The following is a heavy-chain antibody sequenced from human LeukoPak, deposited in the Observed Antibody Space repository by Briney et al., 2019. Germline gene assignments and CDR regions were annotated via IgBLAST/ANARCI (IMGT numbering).Heavy chain of an antibody. V-gene: IGHV1-8*01. CDR1: GYTFTIYD. CDR3: ARGHRIAMGTRRPYYYYMDV. CDR2: MNPNSGNT. Sequence: ASVNVSYRASGYTFTIYDINWVRQAPGQGLEWMGWMNPNSGNTRYAQKFQGRVTMTRNTSISTAYMELSSLRSEDTAVYYCARGHRIAMGTRRPYYYYMDVWGKGTTVTVSS. J-gene: IGHJ6*03. D-gene: IGHD5-18*01.